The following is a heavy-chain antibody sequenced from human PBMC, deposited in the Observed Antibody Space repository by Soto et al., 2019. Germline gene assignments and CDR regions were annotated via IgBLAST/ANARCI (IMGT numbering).Heavy chain of an antibody. V-gene: IGHV5-10-1*01. CDR2: IDPSDSYT. Sequence: GESLKISCNGSGYSFTSYWISWVRQMPGRGLEWMGRIDPSDSYTNYSPSFQGHVTISADKSISTAYLQWSSLKASDAAMYYCARHVDPKEDYYYGMDVWGQGTTVTVSS. CDR3: ARHVDPKEDYYYGMDV. CDR1: GYSFTSYW. J-gene: IGHJ6*02.